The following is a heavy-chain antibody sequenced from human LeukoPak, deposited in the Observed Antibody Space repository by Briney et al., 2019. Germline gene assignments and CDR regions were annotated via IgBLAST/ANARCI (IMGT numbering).Heavy chain of an antibody. V-gene: IGHV3-48*03. CDR3: ARDRDYAFDY. J-gene: IGHJ4*02. CDR1: AFTIRNYE. Sequence: PGGSLRLSCAASAFTIRNYEMNWVRQAPGKGLEWISYINRSGGNQYYADSVKGRFTISRDNAKNSLYLQMNSLRAEDTAVYYCARDRDYAFDYWGQGTLVTVSS. D-gene: IGHD4-17*01. CDR2: INRSGGNQ.